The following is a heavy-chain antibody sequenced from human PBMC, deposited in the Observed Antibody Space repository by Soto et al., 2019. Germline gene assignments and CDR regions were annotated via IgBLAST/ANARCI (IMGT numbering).Heavy chain of an antibody. D-gene: IGHD2-2*01. CDR2: ISGSGGST. V-gene: IGHV3-23*01. Sequence: EVQLLESGGGLEQPRGSLRLSCVGSGHTFHNYAMTWVRQAPGKGLEWVSGISGSGGSTYYADSVRGRFTISRDDSKNTLYLQMNSLRAEDTAVYYCAKVSRGIGVVPAALNWGQGTLVIVSS. J-gene: IGHJ4*02. CDR1: GHTFHNYA. CDR3: AKVSRGIGVVPAALN.